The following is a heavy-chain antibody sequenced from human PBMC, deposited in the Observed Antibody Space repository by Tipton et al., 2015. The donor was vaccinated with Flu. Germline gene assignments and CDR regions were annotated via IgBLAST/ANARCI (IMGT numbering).Heavy chain of an antibody. J-gene: IGHJ4*02. CDR2: IYSSGST. V-gene: IGHV4-39*07. D-gene: IGHD3-22*01. CDR3: ARLRANYYDSSGYSDY. Sequence: GASISSRSYYWGWIRQPPGKGLEWIGCIYSSGSTYYNPSLKSRVTISLDTSKNQFSLKLSSVTAADTAVYYCARLRANYYDSSGYSDYWGQGTLVTVSS. CDR1: GASISSRSYY.